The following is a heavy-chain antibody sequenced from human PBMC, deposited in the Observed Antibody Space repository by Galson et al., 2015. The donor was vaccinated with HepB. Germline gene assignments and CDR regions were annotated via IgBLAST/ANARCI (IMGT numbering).Heavy chain of an antibody. D-gene: IGHD6-13*01. CDR3: ARGYSVAAENTPSFDY. CDR1: GYTFTGYY. Sequence: SVKVSCKASGYTFTGYYMHWVRQAPGQGLEWMGRINPNSGGTNYAQKFQGRVTMTRDTSISTAYMELSRLRSDDTAVYYCARGYSVAAENTPSFDYWGQGTLVTVSS. CDR2: INPNSGGT. V-gene: IGHV1-2*06. J-gene: IGHJ4*02.